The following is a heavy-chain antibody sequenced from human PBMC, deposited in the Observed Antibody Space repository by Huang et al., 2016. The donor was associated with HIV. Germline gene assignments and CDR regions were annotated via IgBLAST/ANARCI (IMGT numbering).Heavy chain of an antibody. V-gene: IGHV3-21*01. CDR3: ARWMYSSSWYITDAFDI. CDR1: GFTFSSYS. Sequence: EVQLVESGGGLVKPGGFLRLSCAASGFTFSSYSMNWVRQAPGKGLEWVSSISSSSSYIYYADSVKGRFPISRDNAKNSLYLQMNSLRAEDTAVYYCARWMYSSSWYITDAFDIWGQGTMVTVSS. D-gene: IGHD6-13*01. J-gene: IGHJ3*02. CDR2: ISSSSSYI.